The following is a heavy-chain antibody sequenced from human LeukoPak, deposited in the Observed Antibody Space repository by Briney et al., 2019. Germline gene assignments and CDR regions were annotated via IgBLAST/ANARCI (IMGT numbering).Heavy chain of an antibody. D-gene: IGHD2-15*01. CDR1: GFTFSDFQ. Sequence: GGSLRLSCAASGFTFSDFQMTWVRQAPGKGLEWVANINQGGSEKYYADSVEGRFTISRDNAKNSLYLQMNSLGAGDTAVYYCVRDFRCSGGSCPLFDYWGQGTLVTVSS. J-gene: IGHJ4*02. V-gene: IGHV3-7*05. CDR2: INQGGSEK. CDR3: VRDFRCSGGSCPLFDY.